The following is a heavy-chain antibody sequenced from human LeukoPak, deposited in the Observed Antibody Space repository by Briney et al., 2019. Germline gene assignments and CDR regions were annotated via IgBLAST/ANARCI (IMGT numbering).Heavy chain of an antibody. CDR2: ISGNGGST. J-gene: IGHJ5*02. Sequence: GGSLRLSCAASGFTFSSYAMSWVRQAPGKGLEWVSGISGNGGSTYYADSVKGRFTISRDNSKNTLYLQMNSLRAEDTAVYYCAKDHYDYVWGSYLTNWFDPWGQGTLVTVSS. CDR1: GFTFSSYA. V-gene: IGHV3-23*01. D-gene: IGHD3-16*02. CDR3: AKDHYDYVWGSYLTNWFDP.